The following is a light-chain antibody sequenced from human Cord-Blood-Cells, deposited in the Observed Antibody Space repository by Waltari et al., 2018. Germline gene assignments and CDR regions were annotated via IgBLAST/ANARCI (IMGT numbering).Light chain of an antibody. CDR3: QVWDSSSDHPV. J-gene: IGLJ3*02. V-gene: IGLV3-21*04. CDR2: YDS. CDR1: NIGSKS. Sequence: SYVLTQPPSVSVAPGKTARITCGGNNIGSKSVHWYQQKPGQAPVLVIYYDSDRPSGIPERFSGSNSGNPATLTISRVEAGDEADYCCQVWDSSSDHPVFGGGTKLTVL.